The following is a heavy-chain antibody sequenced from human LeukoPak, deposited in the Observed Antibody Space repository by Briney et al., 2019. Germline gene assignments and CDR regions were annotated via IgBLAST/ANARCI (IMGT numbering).Heavy chain of an antibody. CDR3: ARDFPKVTTGVDAFDI. CDR1: GGSISSGGYY. Sequence: NTSQTLSLTCTVSGGSISSGGYYWSWIRQHPGKGLEWIGYIYYSGSTYYNPSLKSRVTISVDTSKNQFSLKLSSVTAADTAVYYCARDFPKVTTGVDAFDIWGQGAMITVSS. J-gene: IGHJ3*02. D-gene: IGHD2-21*02. CDR2: IYYSGST. V-gene: IGHV4-31*03.